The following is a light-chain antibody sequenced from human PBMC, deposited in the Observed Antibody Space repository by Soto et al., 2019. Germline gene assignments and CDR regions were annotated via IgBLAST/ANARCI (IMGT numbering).Light chain of an antibody. V-gene: IGLV2-14*01. CDR1: SSDVGGYNY. CDR3: SSYRSGSTPWV. J-gene: IGLJ3*02. Sequence: QSALTQPASVSGSPGQSITISCTGTSSDVGGYNYVSWYQQHPGKVPKLLIYEVSNRPSGVSNRFSGSKSANTASLTISGLQAEDEANYYCSSYRSGSTPWVFGGGTKLTVL. CDR2: EVS.